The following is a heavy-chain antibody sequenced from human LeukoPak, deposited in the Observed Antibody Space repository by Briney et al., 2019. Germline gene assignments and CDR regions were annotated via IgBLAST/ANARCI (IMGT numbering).Heavy chain of an antibody. CDR1: GYSISSGYF. D-gene: IGHD5-18*01. J-gene: IGHJ4*02. CDR2: MYHSGGT. CDR3: ARDRGADTASTD. Sequence: SETLSLTCTVSGYSISSGYFWGWIRQPPGKGLEWIGTMYHSGGTYYNPSLKSRVTISVDTSKNQFSLRLSSVTAADTAMYYCARDRGADTASTDWSQGTLVTVSS. V-gene: IGHV4-38-2*02.